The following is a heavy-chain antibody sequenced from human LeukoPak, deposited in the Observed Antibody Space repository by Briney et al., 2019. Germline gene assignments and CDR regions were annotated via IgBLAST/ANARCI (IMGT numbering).Heavy chain of an antibody. CDR1: GYTIIAYY. CDR3: AREYYDNSGRKHAFDI. V-gene: IGHV1-2*02. CDR2: IDPDSGVT. D-gene: IGHD3-22*01. J-gene: IGHJ3*02. Sequence: ASVKVSCKASGYTIIAYYMHWVRQAPGQGLEWMGRIDPDSGVTSYAQKFQGRVTMTRDTSISTAYMELSRLRSDDTAVYYCAREYYDNSGRKHAFDIWGQGTVVTVSS.